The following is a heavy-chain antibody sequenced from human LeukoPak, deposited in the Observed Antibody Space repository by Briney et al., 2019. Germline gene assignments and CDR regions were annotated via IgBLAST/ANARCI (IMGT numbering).Heavy chain of an antibody. D-gene: IGHD5-24*01. Sequence: GASVKVSCKASGYTFTSYAMHWVRQAPGQRLEWMGWINAGNGNTKYSQEFQGRVTITRDTSASTAYMELSSLRSEDMAVYYCARADGEMANPYGDWGQGTLVTVSS. CDR1: GYTFTSYA. CDR3: ARADGEMANPYGD. CDR2: INAGNGNT. J-gene: IGHJ4*02. V-gene: IGHV1-3*03.